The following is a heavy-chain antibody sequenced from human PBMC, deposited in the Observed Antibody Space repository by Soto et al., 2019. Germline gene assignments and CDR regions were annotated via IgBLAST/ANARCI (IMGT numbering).Heavy chain of an antibody. V-gene: IGHV4-34*01. CDR2: INHSGST. D-gene: IGHD3-22*01. Sequence: PSETLSLTCAVYGGSFSGYYWSWIRQPPGKGLEWIGEINHSGSTNYNPSLKSRVTISVDTSKNQFSLKLSSVTAADTAVYYCARGRHLYYYDSTGRWFDPWGQGTLVTSPQ. CDR3: ARGRHLYYYDSTGRWFDP. CDR1: GGSFSGYY. J-gene: IGHJ5*02.